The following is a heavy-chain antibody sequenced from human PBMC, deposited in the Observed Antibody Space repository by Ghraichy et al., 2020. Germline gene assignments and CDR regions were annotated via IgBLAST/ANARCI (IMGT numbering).Heavy chain of an antibody. CDR1: GFTFSSYA. D-gene: IGHD3-16*01. V-gene: IGHV3-23*01. J-gene: IGHJ5*02. Sequence: GGSLRLSCAASGFTFSSYAMTWVRQAPGKGLEWVSSISDSGSSTYYADSVKGRFTISRDNSKNTLYLQMNSLRAEETAVYYCAKDFRGIWSYGWFDPWGQGTLVTVSS. CDR3: AKDFRGIWSYGWFDP. CDR2: ISDSGSST.